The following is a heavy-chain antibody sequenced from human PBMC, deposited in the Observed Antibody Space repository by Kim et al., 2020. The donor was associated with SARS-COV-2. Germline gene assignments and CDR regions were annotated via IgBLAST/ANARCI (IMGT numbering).Heavy chain of an antibody. V-gene: IGHV5-51*01. D-gene: IGHD3-10*01. CDR3: ARLSNYYGSGSYYTSYFDL. CDR2: IYLGDSET. Sequence: GESLKISCKGSGYTFTTYWIGWVRQMPGKGLEWMGIIYLGDSETRYSPSFQGQVTISADKSIRTAYLQWSSLQASDTAMYYCARLSNYYGSGSYYTSYFDLWGRGTLVIVSS. J-gene: IGHJ2*01. CDR1: GYTFTTYW.